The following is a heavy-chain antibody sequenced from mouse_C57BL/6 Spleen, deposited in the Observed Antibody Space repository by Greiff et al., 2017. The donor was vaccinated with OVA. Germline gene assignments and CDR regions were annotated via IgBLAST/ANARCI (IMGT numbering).Heavy chain of an antibody. CDR1: GYTFTSYW. V-gene: IGHV1-64*01. Sequence: QVQLQQPGAELVKPGASVKLSCKASGYTFTSYWMHWVKQRPGQGLEWIGMIHPNSGSTNYNEKFKSKATLTVDKSSSTAYMQLSSLTSEDSAVYYCARSDSNDDNAMDYWGQGTSVTVSS. CDR3: ARSDSNDDNAMDY. CDR2: IHPNSGST. D-gene: IGHD2-5*01. J-gene: IGHJ4*01.